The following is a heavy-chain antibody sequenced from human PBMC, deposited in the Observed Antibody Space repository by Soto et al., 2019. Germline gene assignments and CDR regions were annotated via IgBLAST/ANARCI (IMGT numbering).Heavy chain of an antibody. D-gene: IGHD3-10*01. J-gene: IGHJ6*02. CDR2: ISANNGNT. Sequence: GASVKVSCKTSGYTFTHYGINWVRQAPGQRLEWMGWISANNGNTNYAQKLQGRVTMTTDTSTSTAYMELRSLRSDDTAVYYCARDSYYYGSGSYPYYYGMDVWGQGTTVTVSS. CDR1: GYTFTHYG. V-gene: IGHV1-18*01. CDR3: ARDSYYYGSGSYPYYYGMDV.